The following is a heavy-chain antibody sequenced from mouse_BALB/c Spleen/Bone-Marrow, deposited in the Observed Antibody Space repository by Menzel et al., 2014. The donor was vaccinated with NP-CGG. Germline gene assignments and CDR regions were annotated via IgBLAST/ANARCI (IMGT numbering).Heavy chain of an antibody. J-gene: IGHJ4*01. V-gene: IGHV7-3*02. Sequence: EVMLVESGGGLVQPGGSLRLSCATSGFTFTDYYMSWVRQPPGKALEWLGFIRNKPNGYTTEYSASVKGRFTISRDNSQRILYLQMNTLRAEDSATYYCARAGHYYAMDYWGQGTSVTVSS. CDR2: IRNKPNGYTT. CDR3: ARAGHYYAMDY. CDR1: GFTFTDYY.